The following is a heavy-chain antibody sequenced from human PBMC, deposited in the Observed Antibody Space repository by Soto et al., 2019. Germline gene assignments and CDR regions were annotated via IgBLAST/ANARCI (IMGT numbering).Heavy chain of an antibody. V-gene: IGHV3-7*04. CDR1: GFTFSRYW. D-gene: IGHD3-22*01. Sequence: GGSLRLSCAASGFTFSRYWMSWVRQAPGKGLEWVANIKPDGSEKWYVDSVKGRFTISRDNAKNSLYLQVNSLRAEDTAVYYCARGDYYDTTGPFSDAFDIWGQGTMVTVSS. J-gene: IGHJ3*02. CDR3: ARGDYYDTTGPFSDAFDI. CDR2: IKPDGSEK.